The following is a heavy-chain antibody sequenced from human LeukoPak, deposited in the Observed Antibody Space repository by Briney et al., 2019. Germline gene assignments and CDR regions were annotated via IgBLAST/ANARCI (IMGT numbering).Heavy chain of an antibody. CDR2: ISGSGGST. J-gene: IGHJ4*02. CDR3: AKLISWLVEYFDY. CDR1: GFTFSSYA. Sequence: PGGSPRLSCAASGFTFSSYAMSWVRQAPGKGLEWVSAISGSGGSTYYADSVKGRFTISRDNSKNTLYLQMNSLRAEDTAVYYCAKLISWLVEYFDYWGQGTLVTASS. V-gene: IGHV3-23*01. D-gene: IGHD6-13*01.